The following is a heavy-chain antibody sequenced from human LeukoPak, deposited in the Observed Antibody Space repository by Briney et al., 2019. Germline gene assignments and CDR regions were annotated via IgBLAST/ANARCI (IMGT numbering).Heavy chain of an antibody. V-gene: IGHV4-39*01. CDR2: FYYVGST. CDR1: GGSISSTNYF. Sequence: TSETLSLTRTVSGGSISSTNYFWGWIRQPPGKGLEWIGSFYYVGSTYYNSSLKSRVTLSVDTSKSQFSLKLNSVTAADTAVYYCARGDMTGTNLDFWGQGTLVTVSS. J-gene: IGHJ4*02. CDR3: ARGDMTGTNLDF. D-gene: IGHD1-7*01.